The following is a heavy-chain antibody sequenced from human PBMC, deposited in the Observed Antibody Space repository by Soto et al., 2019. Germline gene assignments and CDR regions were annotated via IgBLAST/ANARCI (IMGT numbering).Heavy chain of an antibody. CDR2: ISGSGGAT. V-gene: IGHV3-23*01. J-gene: IGHJ4*02. CDR3: AKDGYYYDSSGFIDH. Sequence: PGGSLRLSCATSGSTFSSSEMHWVRQAPVKGLEWISYISGSGGATYYADAVKGRFTMSRDNSKNTLYLQMSSLRAEDTAVYYCAKDGYYYDSSGFIDHWGQGTLVTVPQ. D-gene: IGHD3-22*01. CDR1: GSTFSSSE.